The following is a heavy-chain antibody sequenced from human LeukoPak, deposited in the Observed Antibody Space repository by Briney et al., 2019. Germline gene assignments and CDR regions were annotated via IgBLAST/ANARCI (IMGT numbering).Heavy chain of an antibody. CDR1: GFTFSSLA. CDR2: ISDSGGTT. Sequence: GGSLRPSCAASGFTFSSLAMGWVRQAPGKGLEWVSVISDSGGTTYYADSVKGRFTISRDNSRNTLYLQMNSLRVEDTAVYYCAKDARRSSGWYFFDHWGQGTLVTVSS. CDR3: AKDARRSSGWYFFDH. J-gene: IGHJ4*02. V-gene: IGHV3-23*01. D-gene: IGHD6-19*01.